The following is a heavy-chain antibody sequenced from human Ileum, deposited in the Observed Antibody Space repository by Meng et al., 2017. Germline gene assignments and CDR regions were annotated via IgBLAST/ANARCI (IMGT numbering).Heavy chain of an antibody. Sequence: GESLKISCSASGFTFGDFVMTWVRQAPGRGLEWVSSINGNGGSTNYADSVKGRFTISRDNAKNSLYLQMNSLKAEDTAFYHCAREMTSGSYYNVGKFDPWGQGTLVTVSS. D-gene: IGHD3-10*01. V-gene: IGHV3-20*01. J-gene: IGHJ5*02. CDR3: AREMTSGSYYNVGKFDP. CDR1: GFTFGDFV. CDR2: INGNGGST.